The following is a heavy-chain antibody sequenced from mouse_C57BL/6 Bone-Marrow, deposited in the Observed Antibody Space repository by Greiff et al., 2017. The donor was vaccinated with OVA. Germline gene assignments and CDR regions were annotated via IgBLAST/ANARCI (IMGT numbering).Heavy chain of an antibody. J-gene: IGHJ3*01. D-gene: IGHD2-3*01. CDR1: GYTFTSYW. V-gene: IGHV1-52*01. Sequence: QVQLKQPGAELVRPGSSVKLSCKASGYTFTSYWMHWVKQRPIQGLEWIGNIDPSDSETHYNQKFKDKATLTVDKSSSTAYMQLSSLTSEDSAVYYCARGDDGYSAWFAYWGQGTLVTVSA. CDR3: ARGDDGYSAWFAY. CDR2: IDPSDSET.